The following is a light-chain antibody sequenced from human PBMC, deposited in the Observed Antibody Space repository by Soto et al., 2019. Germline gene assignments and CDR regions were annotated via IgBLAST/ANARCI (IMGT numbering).Light chain of an antibody. J-gene: IGKJ5*01. CDR3: QQRSTWPIT. Sequence: IVITYSRATLSVYPGERATLSCRASQSVSSYLAWYQQKPGQAPRLLIYDASNRATGIPARFSGSGSGTDFTLTISSLEPEDFAVYYCQQRSTWPITFGQGTRLEI. CDR2: DAS. CDR1: QSVSSY. V-gene: IGKV3-11*01.